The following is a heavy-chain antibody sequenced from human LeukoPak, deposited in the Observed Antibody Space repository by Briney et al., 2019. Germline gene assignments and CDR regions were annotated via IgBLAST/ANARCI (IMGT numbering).Heavy chain of an antibody. D-gene: IGHD3-10*01. CDR1: GFTFGDYA. CDR2: IRSKAYGGTT. Sequence: GGSLRLSCTASGFTFGDYAMSWFRQAPGKGLEWVGFIRSKAYGGTTEYAASVKGRFTISRDDSKSIAYLQMNSLKTEDTAVYYCTRDQWFGEWALFDIWGQGTMVTVSS. V-gene: IGHV3-49*03. CDR3: TRDQWFGEWALFDI. J-gene: IGHJ3*02.